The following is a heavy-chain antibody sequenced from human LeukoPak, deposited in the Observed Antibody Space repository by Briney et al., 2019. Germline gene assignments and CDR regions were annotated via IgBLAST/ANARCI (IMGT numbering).Heavy chain of an antibody. CDR1: GFTFSSYA. J-gene: IGHJ4*02. CDR3: ARDARSGSGSYYLWFDY. CDR2: ISSSGGST. V-gene: IGHV3-64*01. D-gene: IGHD1-26*01. Sequence: GGSLRLSCAASGFTFSSYAMHWVRQAPGKGLEYVSAISSSGGSTYYANSVKGRFTISSDNSKNTLYLQMGSLRAEDMAVYYCARDARSGSGSYYLWFDYWGQGTLVTVSS.